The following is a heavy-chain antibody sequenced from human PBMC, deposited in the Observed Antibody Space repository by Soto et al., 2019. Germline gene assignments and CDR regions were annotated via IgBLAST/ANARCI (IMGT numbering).Heavy chain of an antibody. Sequence: GGSLRLSCAASGFTFSCYGMHWVRQAPGKGLEWVAVIWYDGSNKYYADSVKGRFTISRDNSKNTLYLQMNSLRAEDTAVYYCASLHDYYDSSGYDAFDIWGQWTMVTVSS. CDR1: GFTFSCYG. V-gene: IGHV3-33*01. J-gene: IGHJ3*02. CDR2: IWYDGSNK. CDR3: ASLHDYYDSSGYDAFDI. D-gene: IGHD3-22*01.